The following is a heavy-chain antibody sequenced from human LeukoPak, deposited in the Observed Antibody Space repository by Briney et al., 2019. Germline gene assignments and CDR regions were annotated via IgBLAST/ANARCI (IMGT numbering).Heavy chain of an antibody. CDR1: GFTFNTYW. CDR2: IDQGGSTK. V-gene: IGHV3-7*03. D-gene: IGHD1-26*01. CDR3: VRDKGGRSGAIYYDAFDV. J-gene: IGHJ3*01. Sequence: GGSLRLSCAASGFTFNTYWMIWVRQAPGKGLEWVANIDQGGSTKYYVDSLKGRFTISRDNAKNSLYLQMNSLRAGDTAVYYCVRDKGGRSGAIYYDAFDVWGLGTMVTVSS.